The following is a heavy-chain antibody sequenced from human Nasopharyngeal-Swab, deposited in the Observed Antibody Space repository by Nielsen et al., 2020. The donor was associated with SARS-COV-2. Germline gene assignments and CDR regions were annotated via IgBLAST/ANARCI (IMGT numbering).Heavy chain of an antibody. CDR2: ISAYNGNT. Sequence: ASVKVSCKASGYTFTSYGISWVRQAPGQGLEWMGWISAYNGNTNYAQKLQGRVTITADKSTSRIYMELSSLRSEDTDVYYCARERGGFSSGSYADYWGQGTLVTVSS. CDR3: ARERGGFSSGSYADY. J-gene: IGHJ4*02. CDR1: GYTFTSYG. D-gene: IGHD3-10*01. V-gene: IGHV1-18*04.